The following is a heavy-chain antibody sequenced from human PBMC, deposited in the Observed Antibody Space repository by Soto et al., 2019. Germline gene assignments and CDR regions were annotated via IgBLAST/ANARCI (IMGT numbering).Heavy chain of an antibody. CDR1: GFTFSTYS. J-gene: IGHJ6*02. Sequence: QVQLVESGGGVVQPGRSLRLSCAASGFTFSTYSMHCVRQAPGKGLEGVALISLDGSNKYYADSVKGRFTISRDTSKNTLYLQMNSLRAEDTAVYYCARDPAHYDILTGNVSYYYAMDVWGQGTTVTVSS. D-gene: IGHD3-9*01. CDR3: ARDPAHYDILTGNVSYYYAMDV. V-gene: IGHV3-30-3*01. CDR2: ISLDGSNK.